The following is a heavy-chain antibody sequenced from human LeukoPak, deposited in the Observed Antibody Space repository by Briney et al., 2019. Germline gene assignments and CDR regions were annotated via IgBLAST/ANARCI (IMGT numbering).Heavy chain of an antibody. V-gene: IGHV1-3*04. CDR1: GYTFTSYA. CDR2: INTGNGNT. CDR3: ARAITMVRGVISTHYYYYMDV. J-gene: IGHJ6*03. Sequence: ASVKVSCKASGYTFTSYAMHWVRQAPGQRLEWMGWINTGNGNTKYSQEFQGRVTMTTDTSTSTAYMELRSLRSDDTAVYYCARAITMVRGVISTHYYYYMDVWGKGTTVTVSS. D-gene: IGHD3-10*01.